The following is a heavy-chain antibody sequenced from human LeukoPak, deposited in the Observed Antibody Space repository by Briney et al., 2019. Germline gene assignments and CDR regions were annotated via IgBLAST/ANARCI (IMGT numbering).Heavy chain of an antibody. D-gene: IGHD3-22*01. CDR2: IYTSGST. J-gene: IGHJ4*02. CDR1: GGSLSSYY. Sequence: SETLSLTCTVSGGSLSSYYWNWIRQPAGKGLEWIGRIYTSGSTNYNPSLKSRVTMSVDTSKNQFSLKLSSVTAADTAVYYCARGRSMIVVGEPFDYWGQGTLVTVSS. V-gene: IGHV4-4*07. CDR3: ARGRSMIVVGEPFDY.